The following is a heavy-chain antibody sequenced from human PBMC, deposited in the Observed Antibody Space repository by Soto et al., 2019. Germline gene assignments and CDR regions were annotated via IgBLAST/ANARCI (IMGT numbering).Heavy chain of an antibody. V-gene: IGHV4-59*01. Sequence: SETLSLTCTVAGGSISPYYWTWIRQPPGKGLEWIGYIYYSGHTNYNPSPKSRVTLSVDTSKNQFSLYLTSVTAADTAVYYCARDSGYSRDNWFDPWGQGTLVTVYS. CDR3: ARDSGYSRDNWFDP. J-gene: IGHJ5*02. CDR2: IYYSGHT. D-gene: IGHD6-13*01. CDR1: GGSISPYY.